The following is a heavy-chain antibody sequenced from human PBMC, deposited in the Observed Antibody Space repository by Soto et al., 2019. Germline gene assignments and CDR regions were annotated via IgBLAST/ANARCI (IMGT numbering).Heavy chain of an antibody. CDR1: GFTFSNYA. CDR2: ISGSGSGT. CDR3: AKFEDDSGSWY. J-gene: IGHJ4*02. D-gene: IGHD3-22*01. V-gene: IGHV3-23*01. Sequence: GGSLRLSCAASGFTFSNYAMSWVRQAPGKGLECVSSISGSGSGTYYADSVKGRFAISRDNSKNTLYLQMNSLRAEDTAVYYCAKFEDDSGSWYWGQGTLVTVSS.